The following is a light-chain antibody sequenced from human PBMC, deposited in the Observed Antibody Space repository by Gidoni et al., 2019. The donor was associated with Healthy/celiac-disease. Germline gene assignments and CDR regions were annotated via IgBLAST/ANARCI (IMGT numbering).Light chain of an antibody. Sequence: DIQLTQSPSFLSASVGDRVTITCRASQGISSYLAWYQQKPGKAPKRLIYAASTLQSGVPSRFSGSGSGTEFTLTISSLQPEDFATYYCQQLNSYPPLYSFGQGTKLEIK. V-gene: IGKV1-9*01. CDR3: QQLNSYPPLYS. CDR1: QGISSY. J-gene: IGKJ2*03. CDR2: AAS.